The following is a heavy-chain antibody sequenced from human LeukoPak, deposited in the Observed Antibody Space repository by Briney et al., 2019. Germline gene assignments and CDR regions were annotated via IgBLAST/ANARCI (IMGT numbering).Heavy chain of an antibody. V-gene: IGHV1-2*06. CDR3: ARVWTTVRGMDV. J-gene: IGHJ6*02. CDR1: GYTFTDYY. D-gene: IGHD4-17*01. CDR2: INPNSGDT. Sequence: ASVKVSCKASGYTFTDYYINWVRQAPGQGLEWMGRINPNSGDTNHAQKFQGRVTMTRDTSISTAYMELLRSDDTAVYYCARVWTTVRGMDVWGQGTTVTVSS.